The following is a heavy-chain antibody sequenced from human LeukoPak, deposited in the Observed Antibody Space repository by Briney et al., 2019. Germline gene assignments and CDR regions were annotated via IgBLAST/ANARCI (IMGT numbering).Heavy chain of an antibody. D-gene: IGHD2-2*01. CDR3: TRDQLLSGNYYYYYYMDV. Sequence: PGGSLRLSCAASGFTFSNAWMSWVRQAPGKGLEWVGFIRSKAYGGTTEYAASVKGRFTISRDDSKSIAYLQMNSLKTEDTAVYYCTRDQLLSGNYYYYYYMDVWGKGTTVTVSS. V-gene: IGHV3-49*04. CDR1: GFTFSNAW. CDR2: IRSKAYGGTT. J-gene: IGHJ6*03.